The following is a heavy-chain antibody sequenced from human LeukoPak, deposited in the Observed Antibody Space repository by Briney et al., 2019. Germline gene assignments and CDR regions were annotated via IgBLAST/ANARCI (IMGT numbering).Heavy chain of an antibody. CDR1: GFTFSSYS. Sequence: PGGSLRLSCAASGFTFSSYSMNWVRQAPGKGLEWVPSISSSSSYIYYADSVKGRFTISRDNAKNSLYLQMNSLRAEDTAVYYCARAGGYCSSTSCYGYYFDYWGQGTLVTVSS. V-gene: IGHV3-21*01. CDR3: ARAGGYCSSTSCYGYYFDY. J-gene: IGHJ4*02. D-gene: IGHD2-2*01. CDR2: ISSSSSYI.